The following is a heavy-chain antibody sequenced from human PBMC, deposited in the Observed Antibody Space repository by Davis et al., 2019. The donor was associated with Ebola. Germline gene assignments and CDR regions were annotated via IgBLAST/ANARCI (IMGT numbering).Heavy chain of an antibody. CDR3: ARDPGSSRGYSGYDSDY. Sequence: GGSLRLSCAASGFTFSSYAMHWVRQAPGKGLEWVAVISYDGSNKYYADSVKGRFTISRDNSKNTLYLQMNSLRAEDTAVYYCARDPGSSRGYSGYDSDYWGQGTLVTVSS. CDR1: GFTFSSYA. D-gene: IGHD5-12*01. CDR2: ISYDGSNK. V-gene: IGHV3-30-3*01. J-gene: IGHJ4*02.